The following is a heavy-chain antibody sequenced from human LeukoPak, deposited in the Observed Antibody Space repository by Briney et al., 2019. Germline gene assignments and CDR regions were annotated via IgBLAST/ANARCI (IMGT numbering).Heavy chain of an antibody. V-gene: IGHV3-23*01. CDR1: GFTFSSYA. J-gene: IGHJ4*02. CDR2: ISGSGGST. D-gene: IGHD6-13*01. CDR3: TSWYVNTTPDYFDY. Sequence: GGSLRLSCAASGFTFSSYAMSWVRQAPGKGLEWVSAISGSGGSTYYADSVKGRFTISRDNSKNTLHLQMNSLKTEDTAVYYCTSWYVNTTPDYFDYWGQGTLVTVSS.